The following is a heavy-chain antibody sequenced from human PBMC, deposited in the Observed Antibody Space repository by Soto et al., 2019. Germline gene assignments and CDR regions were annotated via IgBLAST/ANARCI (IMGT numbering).Heavy chain of an antibody. Sequence: EVQLLESGGGLVQPGGSLSLSCAASGFTFSSYPMSWVRQAPGKGLEWVSAISGSGGSTYYADSVKGRFTISRDNAKNTLYLQMNSLRAEDTAVYYFANQGGIRDPFDYGGQGTLVTVSS. CDR2: ISGSGGST. D-gene: IGHD3-16*01. V-gene: IGHV3-23*01. CDR3: ANQGGIRDPFDY. J-gene: IGHJ4*02. CDR1: GFTFSSYP.